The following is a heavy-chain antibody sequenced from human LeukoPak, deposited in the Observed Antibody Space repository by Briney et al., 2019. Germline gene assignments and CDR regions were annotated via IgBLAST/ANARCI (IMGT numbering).Heavy chain of an antibody. CDR3: AKAPHWGRTVAGAFDY. J-gene: IGHJ4*02. V-gene: IGHV3-30*02. Sequence: GGSLRLSCAASGFTFSSYGMHWVRQAPGKGLEWVAFIRYDGSNKYYADSVKGRFTISRDNSKNTLYLQMNSLRAEDTAVYYCAKAPHWGRTVAGAFDYWGQGTLVTVSS. CDR2: IRYDGSNK. D-gene: IGHD6-19*01. CDR1: GFTFSSYG.